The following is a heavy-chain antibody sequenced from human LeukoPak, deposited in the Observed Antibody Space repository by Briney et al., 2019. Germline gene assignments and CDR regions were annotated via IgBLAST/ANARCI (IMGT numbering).Heavy chain of an antibody. Sequence: ASVKVSCKASGGTFSSYAISWVRQAPGQGLEWMGGIIPIFGTANYAQKFQGRVTITADESTSTAYMELSSPRSEDTAVYYCARRWNRQPFDIWGQGTMVTVSS. CDR3: ARRWNRQPFDI. CDR2: IIPIFGTA. V-gene: IGHV1-69*13. D-gene: IGHD1-1*01. J-gene: IGHJ3*02. CDR1: GGTFSSYA.